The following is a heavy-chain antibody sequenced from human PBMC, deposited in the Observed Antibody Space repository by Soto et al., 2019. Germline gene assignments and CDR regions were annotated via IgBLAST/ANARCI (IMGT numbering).Heavy chain of an antibody. CDR1: GGSISSYY. J-gene: IGHJ4*02. V-gene: IGHV4-59*01. Sequence: SSETLSLTCTVSGGSISSYYWSWIRQPPGKGLEWIGYIYYSGSTNHNPSLKSRVTISVDTSKNQFSLKLSSVTAADTAVYYCARAAHSYGNTYFDYWGQGTLVTVSS. CDR2: IYYSGST. D-gene: IGHD5-18*01. CDR3: ARAAHSYGNTYFDY.